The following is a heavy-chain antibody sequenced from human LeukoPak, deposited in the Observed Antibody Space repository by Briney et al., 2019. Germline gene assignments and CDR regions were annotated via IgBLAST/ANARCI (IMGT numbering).Heavy chain of an antibody. J-gene: IGHJ3*02. Sequence: ASVKVSCKASGYTFTGYYMHWVRQAPGQRLEWMGRINPNSGGTNYAQKFQGRVTMTRDTSISTAYMELSRLRSDDTAVYYCARLSVDTAMVAAFDIWGQGTMVTVSS. CDR2: INPNSGGT. CDR3: ARLSVDTAMVAAFDI. CDR1: GYTFTGYY. V-gene: IGHV1-2*06. D-gene: IGHD5-18*01.